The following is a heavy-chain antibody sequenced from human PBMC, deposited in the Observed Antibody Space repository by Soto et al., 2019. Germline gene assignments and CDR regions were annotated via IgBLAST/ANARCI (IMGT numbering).Heavy chain of an antibody. D-gene: IGHD6-13*01. CDR3: ARDGHSSSGPGWFDP. V-gene: IGHV4-31*03. J-gene: IGHJ5*02. CDR1: GGSISSGGYY. Sequence: QVQLQESGPGLVKPSQTLSLTCTVSGGSISSGGYYWSWIRQHPGKGLEWIGYIYYSGSTYYNPSLKSRVTIAVDTSKNQFSLKLSSVTAADTAVYYCARDGHSSSGPGWFDPRGQGTLVTVSS. CDR2: IYYSGST.